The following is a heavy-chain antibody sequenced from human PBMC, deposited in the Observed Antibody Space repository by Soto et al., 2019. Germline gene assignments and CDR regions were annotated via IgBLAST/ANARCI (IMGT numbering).Heavy chain of an antibody. CDR2: IIPIFGTA. D-gene: IGHD6-13*01. J-gene: IGHJ3*02. CDR1: GGTFSSYA. V-gene: IGHV1-69*13. CDR3: ARDLQGPGYSSSWYYTGDAFDI. Sequence: SVKVSCKASGGTFSSYAISWVRQAPGQGLEWMGGIIPIFGTANYAQKFQGRVTITADESTSTAYMELSSLRSEDTAVYYCARDLQGPGYSSSWYYTGDAFDIWGQGTMVTVSS.